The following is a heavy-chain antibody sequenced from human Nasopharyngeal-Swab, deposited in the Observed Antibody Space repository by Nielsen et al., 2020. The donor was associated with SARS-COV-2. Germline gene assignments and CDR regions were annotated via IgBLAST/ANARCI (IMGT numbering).Heavy chain of an antibody. CDR2: IIPIFGAA. J-gene: IGHJ3*02. D-gene: IGHD3-10*01. CDR3: AGWITMIRGTTFDI. Sequence: SSVKVSCKASAGTFSSYAVSWVRQAPGQGLEWMGGIIPIFGAANYAQKFQGRVTITADESTSTAFMELSSLRSEDTAVYYCAGWITMIRGTTFDIWGQGTMVTVSS. V-gene: IGHV1-69*13. CDR1: AGTFSSYA.